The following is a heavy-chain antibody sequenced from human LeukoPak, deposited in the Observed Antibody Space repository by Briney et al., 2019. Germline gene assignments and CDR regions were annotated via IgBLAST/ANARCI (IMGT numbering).Heavy chain of an antibody. J-gene: IGHJ6*02. D-gene: IGHD4-17*01. CDR2: IWYDGSNQ. CDR1: GFSFSDYG. V-gene: IGHV3-33*03. CDR3: ASANGDYYYYGMDV. Sequence: GRSLRLSCAASGFSFSDYGMDWVRQAPGKGLEWVAFIWYDGSNQHYAESVKGRFTMSRDNSKNTLYLQMNSLRAEDTAVYYCASANGDYYYYGMDVWGQGTTVTVSS.